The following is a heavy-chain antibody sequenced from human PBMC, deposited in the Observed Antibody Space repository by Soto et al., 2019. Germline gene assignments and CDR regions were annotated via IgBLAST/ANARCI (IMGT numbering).Heavy chain of an antibody. CDR1: GFTVSSNY. CDR2: IYSGGST. CDR3: ARVRWKGGSCPFDY. Sequence: VGSLRLSCAASGFTVSSNYMSWVRQAPGKGLEWVSVIYSGGSTYYADSVKGRFTISRDNSKNTLYLQMNSLRAEDTAVYYCARVRWKGGSCPFDYWGQGTLVTVSS. V-gene: IGHV3-66*01. J-gene: IGHJ4*02. D-gene: IGHD2-15*01.